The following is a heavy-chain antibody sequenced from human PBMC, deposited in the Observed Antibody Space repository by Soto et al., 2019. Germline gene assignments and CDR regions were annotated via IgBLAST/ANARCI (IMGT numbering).Heavy chain of an antibody. V-gene: IGHV3-64D*06. CDR2: ISSDGGGT. D-gene: IGHD6-19*01. J-gene: IGHJ6*02. CDR3: VKDQGKQWLVRDYYYYYGMDV. Sequence: PVGSLRLSCSASGFTFSDFAVHWVRQAPGKGLDYVSGISSDGGGTYYADSVKGRFTISRDNSKNTLYLQMSSLRVEDTAIYYCVKDQGKQWLVRDYYYYYGMDVWGQGTTVTVSS. CDR1: GFTFSDFA.